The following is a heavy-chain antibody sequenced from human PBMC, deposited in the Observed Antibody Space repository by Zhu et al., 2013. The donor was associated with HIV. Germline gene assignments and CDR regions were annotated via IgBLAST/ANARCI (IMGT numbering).Heavy chain of an antibody. CDR1: GYTFTSYA. D-gene: IGHD1-26*01. CDR3: ARDGVEGQWELLLGFGAFDI. V-gene: IGHV1-3*01. Sequence: QVQLVQSGAEVKKPGASVKVSCKASGYTFTSYAMHWVRQAPGQRLEWMGWINAGNGNTKYSQKFQGRVTITRDTSASTAYMELSSLRSEDTAVYYCARDGVEGQWELLLGFGAFDIWGQGTMVTVSS. CDR2: INAGNGNT. J-gene: IGHJ3*02.